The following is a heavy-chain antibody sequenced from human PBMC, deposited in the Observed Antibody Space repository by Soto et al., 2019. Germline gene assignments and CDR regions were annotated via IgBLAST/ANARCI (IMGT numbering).Heavy chain of an antibody. CDR1: GGSISSDHYH. V-gene: IGHV4-30-4*01. CDR2: IHYSGSI. Sequence: QVQLQESGPGLVRPSRTLSLTCTVSGGSISSDHYHWTWIRQPPGKGLEWIGYIHYSGSIYYNPSLQSRVTMSVDTSKNLFSLKLSSVTAADTAVYFCAREDDGGDRDYYGLDVWGQGTTVTVSS. J-gene: IGHJ6*02. D-gene: IGHD2-21*02. CDR3: AREDDGGDRDYYGLDV.